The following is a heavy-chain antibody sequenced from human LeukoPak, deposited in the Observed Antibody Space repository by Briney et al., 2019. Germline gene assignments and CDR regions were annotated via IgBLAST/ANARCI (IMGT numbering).Heavy chain of an antibody. V-gene: IGHV3-7*01. CDR1: GFNLSTYW. CDR2: IKRDGSEK. J-gene: IGHJ4*02. Sequence: GGPLSLFCTPCGFNLSTYWMRWVRQAPGRGLECVASIKRDGSEKEYVDSVKGRFTISRDNAKNSLYLQMISLRAEDTAVYYCARWRGAQSEFEYWGQGTLVTVSS. D-gene: IGHD3-16*01. CDR3: ARWRGAQSEFEY.